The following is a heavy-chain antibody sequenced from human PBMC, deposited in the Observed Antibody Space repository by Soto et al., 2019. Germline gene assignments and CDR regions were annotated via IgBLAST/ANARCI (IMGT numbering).Heavy chain of an antibody. D-gene: IGHD6-13*01. Sequence: QVHLVQSGAEVKKPGSSVKVSCKASGGSLSNYTNSRMRKAPGQGLEWMGGVIPVFGSANYAQKFQGRITITADESTSTAYMELSSLRSEDTAVYYCARDLFISSSDLLAAAGPGGLDVWGQGTTVTVSS. CDR3: ARDLFISSSDLLAAAGPGGLDV. CDR2: VIPVFGSA. CDR1: GGSLSNYT. J-gene: IGHJ6*02. V-gene: IGHV1-69*01.